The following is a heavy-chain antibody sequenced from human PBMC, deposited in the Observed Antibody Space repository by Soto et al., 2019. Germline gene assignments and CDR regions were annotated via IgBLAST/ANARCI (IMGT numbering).Heavy chain of an antibody. D-gene: IGHD3-16*01. CDR2: IYHTGST. V-gene: IGHV4-30-2*01. CDR1: GDSITSGGYA. J-gene: IGHJ4*02. CDR3: ASFFRGEYVAF. Sequence: QLQLQESGSGLVKPSQTLSLTCAVSGDSITSGGYAWSWIRQPPGKGLEWIGYIYHTGSTYYSPSLKSGVTTSIARSKIQLALKFTSATPADTPVYYRASFFRGEYVAFWGPGKVVTVSS.